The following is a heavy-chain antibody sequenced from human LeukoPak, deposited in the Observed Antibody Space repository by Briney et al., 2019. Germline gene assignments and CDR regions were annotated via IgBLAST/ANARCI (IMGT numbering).Heavy chain of an antibody. CDR2: INTDGSGT. CDR3: ARLASTPVTRYYYYMDL. J-gene: IGHJ6*03. V-gene: IGHV3-74*01. CDR1: GFTISGYW. Sequence: AGSLRLSCAASGFTISGYWMHWVRQAQGKGLVWLSSINTDGSGTSYADSVKGRFTISRDNAKNTLFLQMNSLTDEDTAVYYCARLASTPVTRYYYYMDLWGKGTTVTVSS. D-gene: IGHD5-24*01.